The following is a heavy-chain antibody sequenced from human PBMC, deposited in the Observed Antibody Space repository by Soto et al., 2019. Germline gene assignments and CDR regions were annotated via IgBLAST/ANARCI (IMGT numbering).Heavy chain of an antibody. V-gene: IGHV5-51*01. D-gene: IGHD4-17*01. CDR2: IYPGDSDT. CDR3: ARRTETDYYGMDV. Sequence: GESLKISCKGSGYSFTSYWIGWVRQMPGRGLEWMGIIYPGDSDTRYSPSFEGQVTISADKSISTAYLQWSSLKASDTAMYYCARRTETDYYGMDVWGQGTTVAVSS. CDR1: GYSFTSYW. J-gene: IGHJ6*02.